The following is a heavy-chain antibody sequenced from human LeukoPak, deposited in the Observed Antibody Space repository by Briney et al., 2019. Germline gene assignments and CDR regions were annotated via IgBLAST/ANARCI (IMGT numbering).Heavy chain of an antibody. CDR1: GFTFNSYG. J-gene: IGHJ6*02. Sequence: GGSLRLSCAASGFTFNSYGIHWVRQAPGKGLEWVAFISDDGRNEYYADSVKGRFTFSRDNSKNTLDLQMSSLRPEDTAVYYCAREGGFYGSGPLNDYGMDVWGQGTAVTVSS. V-gene: IGHV3-30*19. D-gene: IGHD3-10*01. CDR2: ISDDGRNE. CDR3: AREGGFYGSGPLNDYGMDV.